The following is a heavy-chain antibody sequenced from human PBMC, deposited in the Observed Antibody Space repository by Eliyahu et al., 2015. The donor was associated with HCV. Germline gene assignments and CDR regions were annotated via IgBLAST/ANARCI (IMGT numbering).Heavy chain of an antibody. D-gene: IGHD3-3*01. CDR1: GFXFSSYA. V-gene: IGHV3-23*01. Sequence: EVQLLESGGGLVQPGGSLRLSCAASGFXFSSYAMSWVRQAPGKGLGWVSAISGSGGSTYYADSVKGRFTISRDNSKNTLYLQMNSLRAEDTAVYYCAKDLQWLFGAFDIWGQGTMVTVSS. J-gene: IGHJ3*02. CDR3: AKDLQWLFGAFDI. CDR2: ISGSGGST.